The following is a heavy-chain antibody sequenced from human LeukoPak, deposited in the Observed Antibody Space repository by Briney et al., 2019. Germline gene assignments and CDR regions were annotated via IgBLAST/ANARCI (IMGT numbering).Heavy chain of an antibody. CDR2: IIPIFGTA. J-gene: IGHJ4*02. V-gene: IGHV1-69*13. D-gene: IGHD3-22*01. Sequence: SVKVSCKASGGTFSSYAISWVRQAPGQGLEWMGGIIPIFGTANYAQKFQGRVTITADESTSTAYMELSSLRSEDTAVYYCARGNYDSSGYYGVIDYWGQETLVTVSS. CDR1: GGTFSSYA. CDR3: ARGNYDSSGYYGVIDY.